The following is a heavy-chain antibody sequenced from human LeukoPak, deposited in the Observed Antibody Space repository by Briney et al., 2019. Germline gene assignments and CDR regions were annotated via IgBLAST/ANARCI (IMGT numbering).Heavy chain of an antibody. CDR2: INAGNGNT. CDR3: ARGGYDFVYYYYGMDV. Sequence: ASVTVSCKASGYTFTNYAMHWVRQAPGQRLEWMGWINAGNGNTKYSQKFQGRVTITRDTSASTAHMELSSLRSEDTAVYYCARGGYDFVYYYYGMDVWGQGTTVTVSS. D-gene: IGHD3-3*01. CDR1: GYTFTNYA. J-gene: IGHJ6*02. V-gene: IGHV1-3*01.